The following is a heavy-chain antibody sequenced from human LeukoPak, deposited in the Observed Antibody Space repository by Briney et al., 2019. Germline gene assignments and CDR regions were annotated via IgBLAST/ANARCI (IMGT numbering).Heavy chain of an antibody. Sequence: PGGSLRLSCAASGFTFSSYWMSWVRQAPGKGLEWVANIKQDGSEKYYVDSVKGRFTISRDNAKNSLYLQMNSLRAEDTAVYYCARVGYDFPSSPGPRWGQGTLVTVSS. J-gene: IGHJ4*02. CDR2: IKQDGSEK. CDR1: GFTFSSYW. V-gene: IGHV3-7*01. D-gene: IGHD3-3*01. CDR3: ARVGYDFPSSPGPR.